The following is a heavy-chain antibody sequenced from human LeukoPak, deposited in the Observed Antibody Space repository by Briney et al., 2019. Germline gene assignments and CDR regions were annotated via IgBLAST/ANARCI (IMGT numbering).Heavy chain of an antibody. CDR2: ISSSSSYI. V-gene: IGHV3-21*01. J-gene: IGHJ4*02. D-gene: IGHD3-22*01. CDR3: ARLYDGSAYHADHFDY. CDR1: GFTVSSYW. Sequence: GGSLRLSCAASGFTVSSYWMHWVRQAPGKGLVWVSSISSSSSYIYYADSVKGRFTISRDNAKNSLYLQMNSLRAEDTAVYYCARLYDGSAYHADHFDYWGQGTLVTVSS.